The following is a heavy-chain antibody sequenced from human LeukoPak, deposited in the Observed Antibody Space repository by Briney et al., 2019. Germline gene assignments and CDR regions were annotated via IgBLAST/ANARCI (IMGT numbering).Heavy chain of an antibody. CDR1: GGSISSYY. V-gene: IGHV4-59*01. CDR3: ARGIPKANYGGYYYYMDV. D-gene: IGHD4-17*01. Sequence: SETLSLTCTVSGGSISSYYWSWIRQPPGKGLEWIGYIYYSGSTNYNPSLKSRVTISVDTSKNQFSLKLSSVTAADTAVYYCARGIPKANYGGYYYYMDVWGKGTTVTVSS. J-gene: IGHJ6*03. CDR2: IYYSGST.